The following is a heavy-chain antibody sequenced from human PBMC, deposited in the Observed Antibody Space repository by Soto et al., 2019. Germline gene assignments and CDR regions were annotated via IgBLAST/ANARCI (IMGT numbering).Heavy chain of an antibody. Sequence: PGESLKISCKGSGYSFTSYWIGWVRQMPGKGLEWMGIIYPGDSDTRYSPSFQGQVTISADKSISTAYLQWSSLKASDTAMYYCARRPYCSGGSCFHYYGMDVWGQGTTVTVSS. CDR3: ARRPYCSGGSCFHYYGMDV. D-gene: IGHD2-15*01. J-gene: IGHJ6*02. V-gene: IGHV5-51*01. CDR1: GYSFTSYW. CDR2: IYPGDSDT.